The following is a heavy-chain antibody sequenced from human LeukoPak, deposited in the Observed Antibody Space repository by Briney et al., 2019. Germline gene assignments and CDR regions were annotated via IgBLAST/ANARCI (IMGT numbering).Heavy chain of an antibody. CDR3: ARTSFELGYCSGGSCYFGTFDP. V-gene: IGHV4-59*08. Sequence: SETLSLTRSVSGGSISSSYWSWIRQPPGKGLEWIGYIYYSGNTNYNPSLGSRVTISVDTSKTQFSLKLSPVTAADTAVYYCARTSFELGYCSGGSCYFGTFDPWGQGTLVTVSS. D-gene: IGHD2-15*01. CDR2: IYYSGNT. J-gene: IGHJ5*02. CDR1: GGSISSSY.